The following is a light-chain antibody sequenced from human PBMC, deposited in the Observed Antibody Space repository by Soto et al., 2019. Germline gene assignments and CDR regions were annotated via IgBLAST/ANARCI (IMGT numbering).Light chain of an antibody. CDR2: GAS. Sequence: EIVMTQSPATLSVSPGERATLSCRASQSVSSNLALYPQKPGQAPRLLIYGASTRATGIPARFSGSGSGTDFTLTISSLQSEDFAVYSCQHYNNWPRTFGQGTTVEIK. J-gene: IGKJ1*01. CDR3: QHYNNWPRT. V-gene: IGKV3-15*01. CDR1: QSVSSN.